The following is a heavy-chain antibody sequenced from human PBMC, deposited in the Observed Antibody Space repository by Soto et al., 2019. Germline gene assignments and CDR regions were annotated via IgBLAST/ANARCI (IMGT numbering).Heavy chain of an antibody. V-gene: IGHV4-39*01. D-gene: IGHD1-1*01. CDR3: ARLEGLDTFSYYFDF. CDR1: GGSISSSSYY. Sequence: QLQLQESGPGLVKPSEALSLTCSVSGGSISSSSYYWGWIRQPPGKGLEWIGSIYYSGSTYYNPFLKSRVTIPIDKSKTQFSLKLSSLTAADTAVYYCARLEGLDTFSYYFDFWGQGTLVTVSS. J-gene: IGHJ4*02. CDR2: IYYSGST.